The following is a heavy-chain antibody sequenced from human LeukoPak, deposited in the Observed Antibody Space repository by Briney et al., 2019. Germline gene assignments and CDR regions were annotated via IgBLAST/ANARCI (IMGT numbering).Heavy chain of an antibody. Sequence: SETLSLTCTVSGGSISSHYWSWIRQTPGKGLEWIGYIYYSGSTNYNPSLKSRVTISVDTSKNQFSLKLSSVTAADTAVYYCARQTSGYSYGSFDYWGQGTLVTVSS. CDR1: GGSISSHY. V-gene: IGHV4-59*08. J-gene: IGHJ4*02. CDR2: IYYSGST. D-gene: IGHD5-18*01. CDR3: ARQTSGYSYGSFDY.